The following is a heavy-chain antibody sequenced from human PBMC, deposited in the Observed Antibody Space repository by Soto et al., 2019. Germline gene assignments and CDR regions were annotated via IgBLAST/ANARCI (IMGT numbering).Heavy chain of an antibody. D-gene: IGHD3-9*01. Sequence: LRLSCAASGFTFSSYWMSWVRQAPGKGLEWVANIKQDGSEKYYVDSVKGRFTISRDNAKNSLYLQMNSLRAEDTAVYYCARLNYDILTGYFLDVWGKGTTVTVSS. J-gene: IGHJ6*04. V-gene: IGHV3-7*03. CDR3: ARLNYDILTGYFLDV. CDR2: IKQDGSEK. CDR1: GFTFSSYW.